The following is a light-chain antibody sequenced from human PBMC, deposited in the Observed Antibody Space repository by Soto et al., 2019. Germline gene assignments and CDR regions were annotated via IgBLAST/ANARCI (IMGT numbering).Light chain of an antibody. CDR2: DAS. V-gene: IGKV3-11*01. J-gene: IGKJ4*01. Sequence: EIVLTQSPATLSLSPGERATLSFRPSQSVNSNLAGYQRKPGQAPRLLITDASNRATGIPASFSGSGSGTDFTLTISSLEPEDFAVYYCQHRSTWPRITFGGGTKVEIK. CDR3: QHRSTWPRIT. CDR1: QSVNSN.